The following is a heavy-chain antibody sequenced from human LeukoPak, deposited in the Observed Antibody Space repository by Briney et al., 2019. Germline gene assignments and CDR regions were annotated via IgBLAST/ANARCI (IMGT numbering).Heavy chain of an antibody. CDR2: IKQDGSEK. J-gene: IGHJ4*02. CDR3: ARLSDSSGTPRSDY. D-gene: IGHD3-22*01. V-gene: IGHV3-7*03. Sequence: GGSLRLSCAASGFTFSSYWMSWVRQAPGKGLEWVANIKQDGSEKCYVDSVKGRFTISRDNAKNSLHLQMNSLRAEDTAVYYCARLSDSSGTPRSDYWGRGTLVTVSS. CDR1: GFTFSSYW.